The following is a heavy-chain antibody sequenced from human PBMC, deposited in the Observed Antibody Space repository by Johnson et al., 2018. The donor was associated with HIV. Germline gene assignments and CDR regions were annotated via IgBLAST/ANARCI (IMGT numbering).Heavy chain of an antibody. CDR1: GFTFSSYA. CDR2: ISGSGGST. CDR3: SRDPLLHGMTFYM. V-gene: IGHV3-23*04. D-gene: IGHD3-3*01. Sequence: VQLVESGGGLVQPGGSLRLSCAASGFTFSSYAMSWVRQAPGKGLEWVSAISGSGGSTYYADSVKGRSPISRDNSKNTLYLQMNSLRAEDTAVYYCSRDPLLHGMTFYMWGPGTMINVSS. J-gene: IGHJ3*02.